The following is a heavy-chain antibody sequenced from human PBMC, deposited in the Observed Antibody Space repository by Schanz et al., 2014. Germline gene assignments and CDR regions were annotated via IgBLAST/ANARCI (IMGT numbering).Heavy chain of an antibody. V-gene: IGHV1-69*08. Sequence: QVQLVQSGAEVKKPGSSVKVSCKASGGTFSTYTISWVRQAPGQGLEWMGRIIPILGIANYAQKFQGRVTITADKSTFTAYMDLRSLRSDDTAVYYCARDQSPYTNSSDVRYFDDWGQGSLVTVSS. D-gene: IGHD6-6*01. CDR1: GGTFSTYT. J-gene: IGHJ4*02. CDR2: IIPILGIA. CDR3: ARDQSPYTNSSDVRYFDD.